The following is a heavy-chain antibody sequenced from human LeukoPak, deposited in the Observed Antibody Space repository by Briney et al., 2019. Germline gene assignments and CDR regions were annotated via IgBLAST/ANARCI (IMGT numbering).Heavy chain of an antibody. CDR1: GYTFTSYR. J-gene: IGHJ6*02. D-gene: IGHD1-1*01. V-gene: IGHV1-18*01. CDR3: ARDPTTYYYYYGMDV. CDR2: ISAYNGNT. Sequence: ASVKVSCKASGYTFTSYRISWVRQAPGQGREWMGWISAYNGNTNYAQKLQGRVTMTTDTSTSTAYMELRSLRSDDTAVYYCARDPTTYYYYYGMDVWGQGTTVTVSS.